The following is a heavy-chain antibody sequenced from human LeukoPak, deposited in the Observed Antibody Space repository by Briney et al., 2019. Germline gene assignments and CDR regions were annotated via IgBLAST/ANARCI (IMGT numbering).Heavy chain of an antibody. CDR2: MVPSSGVS. CDR3: STEDKYCTSTTCGDF. D-gene: IGHD2-2*01. CDR1: GYTSTDYY. Sequence: ASVKVSCMASGYTSTDYYVHWVRQAPGQGLEWMGYMVPSSGVSHYSQKFQDRVTMTRDTSTSTAYLELSGLTSDDTAVYYCSTEDKYCTSTTCGDFWGQGTLVTVSS. V-gene: IGHV1-2*02. J-gene: IGHJ4*02.